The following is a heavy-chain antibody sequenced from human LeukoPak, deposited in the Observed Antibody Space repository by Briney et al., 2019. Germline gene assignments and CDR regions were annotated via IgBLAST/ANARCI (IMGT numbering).Heavy chain of an antibody. Sequence: PSETLSLTCSVSGVSINSDYWSWIRQPPGKGLEWIGYMYYTGSTNYNPSLKSRVTISLATSKTQFSLKLSSVTPADTAVYYCARVSVVYGMDVWGQGTTVTVSS. CDR1: GVSINSDY. J-gene: IGHJ6*02. CDR3: ARVSVVYGMDV. V-gene: IGHV4-59*01. CDR2: MYYTGST.